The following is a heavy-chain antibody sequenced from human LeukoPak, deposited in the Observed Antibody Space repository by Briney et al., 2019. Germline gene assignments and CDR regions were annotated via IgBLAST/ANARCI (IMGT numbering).Heavy chain of an antibody. CDR1: GGTFSSYA. Sequence: GSSVKVSCKASGGTFSSYAISWVRQAPGQGLEWMGGIIPIFGTANYAQKFQGRVTITADESTSTAYMELSSLRSEDTAVYYCARGDSSSWYGDYYYYMDVWGKGTTVTVSS. V-gene: IGHV1-69*13. CDR3: ARGDSSSWYGDYYYYMDV. CDR2: IIPIFGTA. D-gene: IGHD6-13*01. J-gene: IGHJ6*03.